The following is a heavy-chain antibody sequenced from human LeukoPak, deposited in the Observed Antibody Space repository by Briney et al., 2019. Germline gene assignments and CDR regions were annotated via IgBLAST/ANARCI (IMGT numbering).Heavy chain of an antibody. CDR2: ISGSGGST. J-gene: IGHJ4*02. D-gene: IGHD3-3*01. V-gene: IGHV3-23*01. Sequence: GGSQRLSCAASGFTFSSYAMSWVRQAPGKGLEWVSAISGSGGSTYYADSVKGRFTISRDNSKNTLYLQMNSLRAEDTAVYYCAKDPAYYDFWSGYFDYWGQGTLVTVSS. CDR3: AKDPAYYDFWSGYFDY. CDR1: GFTFSSYA.